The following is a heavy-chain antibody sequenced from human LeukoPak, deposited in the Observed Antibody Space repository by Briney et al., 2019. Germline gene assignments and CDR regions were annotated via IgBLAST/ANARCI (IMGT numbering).Heavy chain of an antibody. Sequence: GASVKVTCKASGGTFSSYAISWVRPAPGQGLEWMGGIIPIFGTANYAQKFQGRVTITADESTSTAYMELSSLRSEDTAVYYCARFSSSSDYYYYYMDVWGKGTTVTVSS. J-gene: IGHJ6*03. CDR3: ARFSSSSDYYYYYMDV. CDR1: GGTFSSYA. D-gene: IGHD6-6*01. CDR2: IIPIFGTA. V-gene: IGHV1-69*13.